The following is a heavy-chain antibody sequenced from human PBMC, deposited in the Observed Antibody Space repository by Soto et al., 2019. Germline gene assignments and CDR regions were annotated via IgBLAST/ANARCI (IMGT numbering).Heavy chain of an antibody. CDR1: GFTFSSYA. D-gene: IGHD3-9*01. Sequence: GGSLRLSCAASGFTFSSYAMSWVRPAPGKGLEWVSAISGSGGSTYYADSVKGRFTISRDNSKNTLYLQMNSLRAEDTAVYYCAKDPPLRYFDWLLLKGYYFDYWGQGTLVTVSS. J-gene: IGHJ4*02. CDR2: ISGSGGST. CDR3: AKDPPLRYFDWLLLKGYYFDY. V-gene: IGHV3-23*01.